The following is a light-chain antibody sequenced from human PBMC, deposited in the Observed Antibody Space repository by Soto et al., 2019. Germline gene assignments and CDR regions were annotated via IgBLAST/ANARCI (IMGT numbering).Light chain of an antibody. CDR3: QHRSNWPLT. J-gene: IGKJ4*01. Sequence: EIVLTQSPATLSLSPGERATLSCRASQSVSPYLAWYQQKPGQAPRLLIYDTSNRATGIPPRFSGSGSGADFTLTISSLEPEDFAVYYCQHRSNWPLTFGGGTKVDI. V-gene: IGKV3-11*01. CDR2: DTS. CDR1: QSVSPY.